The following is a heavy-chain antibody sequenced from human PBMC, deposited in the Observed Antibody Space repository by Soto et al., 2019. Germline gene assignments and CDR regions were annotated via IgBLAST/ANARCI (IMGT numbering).Heavy chain of an antibody. D-gene: IGHD3-10*01. CDR3: ARGGGSRSYYNRPTRLEDY. V-gene: IGHV3-21*01. J-gene: IGHJ4*02. CDR2: ISSSSSYI. CDR1: GFTFSSYS. Sequence: EVQLVESGGGLVKPGGSPRLSCAASGFTFSSYSMNWVRQAPGKGLEWVSSISSSSSYIYYADSVKGRFTISRDNAKNSLYLQMNSLRAEDTAVYYCARGGGSRSYYNRPTRLEDYWGQGTLVTVSS.